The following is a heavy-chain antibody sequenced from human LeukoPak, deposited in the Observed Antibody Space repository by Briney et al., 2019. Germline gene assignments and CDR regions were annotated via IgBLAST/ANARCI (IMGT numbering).Heavy chain of an antibody. J-gene: IGHJ4*02. D-gene: IGHD3-10*01. V-gene: IGHV4-61*09. CDR1: VGSISSGSYD. CDR3: TKGRGI. Sequence: PSETLSLTCTVSVGSISSGSYDWYWIRQPAGKGLEWLGHLYTSGSISYNPSLKSRVTISVDTSKNQFSLKLTSVTAADTAVYYCTKGRGIWGQGALVTVSS. CDR2: LYTSGSI.